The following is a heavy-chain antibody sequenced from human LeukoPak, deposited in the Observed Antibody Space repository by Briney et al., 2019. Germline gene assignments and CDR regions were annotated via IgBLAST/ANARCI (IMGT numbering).Heavy chain of an antibody. CDR1: GYTFTGYY. J-gene: IGHJ4*02. CDR2: INPNSGGT. Sequence: ASVKVSCKASGYTFTGYYMHWVRQAPGQGLEWMGWINPNSGGTNYAQKFQGRVTMTRDTSISTAYMELSRLRSDDTAVYYCARDGRIEQLVRAGPLDYWGQGTLVTVSS. CDR3: ARDGRIEQLVRAGPLDY. V-gene: IGHV1-2*02. D-gene: IGHD6-6*01.